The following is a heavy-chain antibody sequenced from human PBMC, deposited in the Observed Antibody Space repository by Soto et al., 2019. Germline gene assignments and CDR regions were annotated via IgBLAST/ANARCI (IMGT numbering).Heavy chain of an antibody. CDR1: GGTFSSYA. V-gene: IGHV1-69*13. D-gene: IGHD2-15*01. CDR2: IIPIFGTA. Sequence: SVKVSCKASGGTFSSYAISWVRQAPGQGLEWMGGIIPIFGTANYAQKFQGRVTITADESTSTAYMELSSLRSEDTAVYYCARDLRGNCSGGSCSGMDVWGQGTTVTV. CDR3: ARDLRGNCSGGSCSGMDV. J-gene: IGHJ6*02.